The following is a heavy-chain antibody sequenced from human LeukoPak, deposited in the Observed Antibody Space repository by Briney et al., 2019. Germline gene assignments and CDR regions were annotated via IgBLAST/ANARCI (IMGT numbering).Heavy chain of an antibody. V-gene: IGHV3-30-3*01. CDR2: ISYDGSNK. CDR3: AREPPPRGAFDI. Sequence: GGSLRLSCAASGFTFSSYAMHWVRQAPGKGLEWVAVISYDGSNKYYADSVKGRFTISGDNSKNTLYLQMNSLRAEDTAVYYCAREPPPRGAFDIWGQGTMVTVSS. D-gene: IGHD3-10*01. J-gene: IGHJ3*02. CDR1: GFTFSSYA.